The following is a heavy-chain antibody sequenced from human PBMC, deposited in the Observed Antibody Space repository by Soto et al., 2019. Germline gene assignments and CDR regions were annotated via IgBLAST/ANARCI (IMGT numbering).Heavy chain of an antibody. CDR2: IIPIFGTA. CDR3: ARDQLELSYYYCGMDV. D-gene: IGHD1-7*01. CDR1: GGTFSSYA. J-gene: IGHJ6*02. Sequence: QVQLVQSGAEVKKPGSSVKVSCKASGGTFSSYAISWVRQAPGQGLEWMGGIIPIFGTANYAQKFQGRVTITADESTSTAYMELSSLRSEDTAVYYCARDQLELSYYYCGMDVWGQGTTVTVSS. V-gene: IGHV1-69*12.